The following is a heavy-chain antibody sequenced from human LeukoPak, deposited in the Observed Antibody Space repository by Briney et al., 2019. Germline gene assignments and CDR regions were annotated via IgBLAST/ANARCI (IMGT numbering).Heavy chain of an antibody. CDR3: ARQGWLRGYFDY. D-gene: IGHD5-12*01. CDR2: IYPADSAA. Sequence: GESLKISCKASGYSFTTYWIGWVRQMPGKGLEWMGIIYPADSAAHYSPSFQGQVTISVDKSINTAYLQWSRLKASDTAMYYCARQGWLRGYFDYWGQGTLVTVSS. CDR1: GYSFTTYW. J-gene: IGHJ4*02. V-gene: IGHV5-51*01.